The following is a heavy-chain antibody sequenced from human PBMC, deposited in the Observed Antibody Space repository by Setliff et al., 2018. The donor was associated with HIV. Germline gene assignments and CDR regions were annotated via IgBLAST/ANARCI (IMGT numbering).Heavy chain of an antibody. J-gene: IGHJ4*02. CDR2: INHSGST. CDR1: GGSFSGYY. D-gene: IGHD3-22*01. V-gene: IGHV4-34*01. Sequence: KPSETLSLTCAVYGGSFSGYYWSWIRQPPGKGLEWIGEINHSGSTNYNPSLKSRVTISVDTSKNQFSLKLSSVTAADTAVYYCARGGINMIVVVIRGPFDYWGQGTLVTVSS. CDR3: ARGGINMIVVVIRGPFDY.